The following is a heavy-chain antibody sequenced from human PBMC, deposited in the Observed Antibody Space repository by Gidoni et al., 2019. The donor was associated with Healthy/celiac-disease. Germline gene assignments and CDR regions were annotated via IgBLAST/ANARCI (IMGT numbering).Heavy chain of an antibody. V-gene: IGHV1-8*01. D-gene: IGHD3-3*01. Sequence: QVQLVQSGAEVKKPGASVKVSCKASGYTFTSYDINWVRQATGQGLEWMGWMNPNSGNTGYEQKFQGRVTMTRNTSISTAYMELSSLRSEDTAVYYCARGDYDFWSGYVNWFDPWGQGTLVTVSS. CDR1: GYTFTSYD. CDR3: ARGDYDFWSGYVNWFDP. J-gene: IGHJ5*02. CDR2: MNPNSGNT.